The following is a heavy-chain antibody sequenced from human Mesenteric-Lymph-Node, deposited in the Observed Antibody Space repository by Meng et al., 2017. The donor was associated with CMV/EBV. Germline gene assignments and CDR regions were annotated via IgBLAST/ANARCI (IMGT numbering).Heavy chain of an antibody. Sequence: GESLKISCAASGFTFSSYAMHWVRQAPGKGLEWVAVISYDGSNKYYADSVKGRFTISRDDSKNTLYLQMNSLRPEDTAVYHCARDLDYYDTRGWGFDYWGQGTLVTVSS. CDR2: ISYDGSNK. J-gene: IGHJ4*02. D-gene: IGHD3-22*01. CDR3: ARDLDYYDTRGWGFDY. V-gene: IGHV3-30*04. CDR1: GFTFSSYA.